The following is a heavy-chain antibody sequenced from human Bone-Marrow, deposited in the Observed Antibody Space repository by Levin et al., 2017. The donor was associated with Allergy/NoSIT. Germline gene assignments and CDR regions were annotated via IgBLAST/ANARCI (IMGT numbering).Heavy chain of an antibody. J-gene: IGHJ6*02. D-gene: IGHD1-26*01. CDR3: ARDRVSSTYYDRLYYYYHGMDV. Sequence: LSLTCAASGFTFSDSYMSWIRQAPGKGLQWVSYISSRGINIYSADSVKGRFTISRDNAKNSLFLQMNSLRAEDTAVYYCARDRVSSTYYDRLYYYYHGMDVWGQGTTVTV. CDR1: GFTFSDSY. V-gene: IGHV3-11*01. CDR2: ISSRGINI.